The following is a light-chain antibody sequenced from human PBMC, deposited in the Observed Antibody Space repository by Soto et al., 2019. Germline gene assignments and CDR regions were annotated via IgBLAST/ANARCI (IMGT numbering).Light chain of an antibody. J-gene: IGKJ2*01. Sequence: EIVMTQSPATLSVSPGERATLSCRASQSVSSNLAWYQQKPGQAPRLLIYGASARATGIPARFSGSGSGTEFTLTISSLQSEDFAVYDCQQDNNWTPVTFGQGTKMEIK. CDR3: QQDNNWTPVT. CDR1: QSVSSN. CDR2: GAS. V-gene: IGKV3-15*01.